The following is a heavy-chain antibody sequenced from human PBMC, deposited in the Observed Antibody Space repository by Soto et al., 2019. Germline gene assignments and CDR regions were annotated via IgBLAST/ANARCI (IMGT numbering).Heavy chain of an antibody. J-gene: IGHJ4*02. V-gene: IGHV3-23*01. D-gene: IGHD1-26*01. Sequence: GGSLRLSCAASGFTFSSYAMSWVRQAPGKGLEWVSAISGSGGSTYYADSVKGRFTISRDNSKNTLYLQMNSLRAEDTAVYYCASWDYVFGSYRTTNFDYWGQGTLVTVSS. CDR1: GFTFSSYA. CDR2: ISGSGGST. CDR3: ASWDYVFGSYRTTNFDY.